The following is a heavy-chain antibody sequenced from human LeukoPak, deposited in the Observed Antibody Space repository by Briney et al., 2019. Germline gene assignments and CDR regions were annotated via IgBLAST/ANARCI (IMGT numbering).Heavy chain of an antibody. D-gene: IGHD2-2*02. J-gene: IGHJ5*02. CDR2: INHSGST. Sequence: SETLSLTCAVYGGSFSGYYWSWIRQPPGKGLEWIGEINHSGSTNYDPSLKSRVTISVDTSKNQFSLKLSSVTAADTAVYYCARDYSSCSSTSCYKSGFDPWGQGTLVTVSS. V-gene: IGHV4-34*01. CDR3: ARDYSSCSSTSCYKSGFDP. CDR1: GGSFSGYY.